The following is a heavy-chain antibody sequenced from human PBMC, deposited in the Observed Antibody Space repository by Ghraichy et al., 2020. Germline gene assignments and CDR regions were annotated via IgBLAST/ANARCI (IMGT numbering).Heavy chain of an antibody. CDR1: GGAFNGYY. CDR2: ITRSGRT. J-gene: IGHJ4*02. Sequence: ESLNISCAVDGGAFNGYYWTWIRQAPGKGLEWVGEITRSGRTNYSPSLKSRVIISVDTSKNQFSLRLSSVTAADTAVYYCANGSARPPWYFPYWGQGTLVTVSS. CDR3: ANGSARPPWYFPY. D-gene: IGHD6-6*01. V-gene: IGHV4-34*01.